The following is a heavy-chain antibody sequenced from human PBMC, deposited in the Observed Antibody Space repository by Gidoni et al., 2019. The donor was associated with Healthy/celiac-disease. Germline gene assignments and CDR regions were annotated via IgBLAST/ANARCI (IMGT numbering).Heavy chain of an antibody. CDR1: GGSISSGIYY. CDR2: IYPSGST. D-gene: IGHD6-19*01. V-gene: IGHV4-61*02. Sequence: QVKLQESGPGLVKPSQTLSLTCTVSGGSISSGIYYWSWIRQPAGKGLEWIGRIYPSGSTNYNPSLKSRVTMSVDTSKNQFSLKLSSVTAADTAVYYCARDSRLGWPSLWGQGTLVTVSS. J-gene: IGHJ4*02. CDR3: ARDSRLGWPSL.